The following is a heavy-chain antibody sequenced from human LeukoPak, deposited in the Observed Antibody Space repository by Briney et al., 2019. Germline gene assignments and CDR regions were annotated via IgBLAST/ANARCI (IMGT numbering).Heavy chain of an antibody. J-gene: IGHJ4*02. CDR2: IRYDGSNK. V-gene: IGHV3-30*02. CDR1: GFTFSSYG. Sequence: GGSLRLSCAASGFTFSSYGMHWVRQAPGKGLEWVAFIRYDGSNKYYADSVKGRFTISRDNSKNTLYLQMNSLRAEDTAVYYCAKYGGHDSSGFDYWGQGTLVTVSS. CDR3: AKYGGHDSSGFDY. D-gene: IGHD3-22*01.